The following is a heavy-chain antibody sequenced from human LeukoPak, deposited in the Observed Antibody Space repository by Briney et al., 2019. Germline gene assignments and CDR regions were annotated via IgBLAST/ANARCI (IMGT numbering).Heavy chain of an antibody. Sequence: GGSLRLSCAASGFTFSSYAMHWVRQAPGKGLEWVAVISYDGSNEYNTDSVQGRFTISRDNSKNTLYLQMNSLRAEDTAVYYCAKDLAYCGGDCLYYYYGMDVWGQGTTVTVSS. CDR2: ISYDGSNE. J-gene: IGHJ6*02. CDR3: AKDLAYCGGDCLYYYYGMDV. D-gene: IGHD2-21*02. V-gene: IGHV3-30-3*01. CDR1: GFTFSSYA.